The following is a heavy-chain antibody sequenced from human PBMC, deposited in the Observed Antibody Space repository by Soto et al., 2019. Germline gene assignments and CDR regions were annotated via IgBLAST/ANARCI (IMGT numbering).Heavy chain of an antibody. V-gene: IGHV3-33*01. CDR1: GFTFSSYG. CDR3: ARGATPGVAATQYYFDY. CDR2: IWYDGSNK. J-gene: IGHJ4*02. Sequence: GGSLRLSCAASGFTFSSYGMHWVRQAPGKGLEWVAVIWYDGSNKYYADSVKGRFTISRDNSKNTLYLQMNSLRAEDTAVYYCARGATPGVAATQYYFDYWGQGTLVTVSS. D-gene: IGHD2-15*01.